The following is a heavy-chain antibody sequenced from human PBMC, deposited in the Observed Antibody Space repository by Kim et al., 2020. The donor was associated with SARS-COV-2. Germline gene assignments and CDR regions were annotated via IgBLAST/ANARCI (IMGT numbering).Heavy chain of an antibody. CDR3: ATGIGNYYAY. D-gene: IGHD3-10*01. CDR2: RNT. J-gene: IGHJ1*01. Sequence: RNTNHEDSGGGRFTIPRDNAKKTLYLKMNSLTAEDTAVYYCATGIGNYYAYWGQGTLVTVSS. V-gene: IGHV3-74*01.